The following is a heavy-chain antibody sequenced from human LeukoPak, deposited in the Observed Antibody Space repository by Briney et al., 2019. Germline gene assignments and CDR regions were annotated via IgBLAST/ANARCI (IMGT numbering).Heavy chain of an antibody. J-gene: IGHJ3*02. Sequence: SVKVSCKASGGTFSSYAISWVRQAPGQGLEWMGGIIPIFGTANYAQKFQGRVTITADKSTSTAYMELSSLRSEDTAVYYCARAGDILTGDDAFDIWGQGTMVTVSS. CDR2: IIPIFGTA. CDR1: GGTFSSYA. CDR3: ARAGDILTGDDAFDI. D-gene: IGHD3-9*01. V-gene: IGHV1-69*06.